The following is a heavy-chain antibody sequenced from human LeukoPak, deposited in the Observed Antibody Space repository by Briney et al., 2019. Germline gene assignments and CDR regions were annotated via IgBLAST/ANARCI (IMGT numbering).Heavy chain of an antibody. V-gene: IGHV4-59*01. CDR1: GGSISSYY. Sequence: SETLSLTCTVSGGSISSYYWSWIRQTPGKGLEWIGYIYYSGSTNYNPSLKSRVTISVDTSKNQFSLKLNSVTAADTAVYYCARFGTSSSRFFDQWGQGTLVTVSS. CDR3: ARFGTSSSRFFDQ. J-gene: IGHJ4*02. D-gene: IGHD6-6*01. CDR2: IYYSGST.